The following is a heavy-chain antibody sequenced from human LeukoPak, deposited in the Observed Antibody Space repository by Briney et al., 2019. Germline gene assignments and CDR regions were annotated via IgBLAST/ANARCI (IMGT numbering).Heavy chain of an antibody. CDR1: GYTFTSYY. D-gene: IGHD1-26*01. V-gene: IGHV1-46*04. CDR2: INPSGGST. Sequence: ASVKVSCKASGYTFTSYYMHWVRQAPGQGLEWMGIINPSGGSTSYADSVKGRFTVSRDNAKNTLYLQMNSLRAEDTAVYYCARATGSYYSLGYWGQGTLVTVSS. J-gene: IGHJ4*02. CDR3: ARATGSYYSLGY.